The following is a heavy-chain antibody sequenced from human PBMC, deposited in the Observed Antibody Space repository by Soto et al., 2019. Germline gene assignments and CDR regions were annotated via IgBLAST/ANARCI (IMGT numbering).Heavy chain of an antibody. CDR1: GFTFSSYG. CDR2: ISYDGSNK. Sequence: PGGSLRLSCAASGFTFSSYGMHWVRQAPGKGLEWVAVISYDGSNKYYADSVKGRFTISRDNSKNTLYLQMNSLRAEDTAVYYCAKGGVYGDYVPRYFDLWGRGTLVTVSS. V-gene: IGHV3-30*18. CDR3: AKGGVYGDYVPRYFDL. D-gene: IGHD4-17*01. J-gene: IGHJ2*01.